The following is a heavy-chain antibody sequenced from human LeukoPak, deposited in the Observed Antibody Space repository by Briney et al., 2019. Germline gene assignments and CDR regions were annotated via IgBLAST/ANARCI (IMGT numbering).Heavy chain of an antibody. V-gene: IGHV6-1*01. CDR3: ARDPVGGSTIFDY. J-gene: IGHJ4*02. CDR1: GDSVSSNSAA. Sequence: SQALSLTCAISGDSVSSNSAAWNWIRQSPSRGLEWLGRTYYRSKWYYDYAVAVKSRISINPDTSKNQFSLQLSSVTPEDAAVYYCARDPVGGSTIFDYWGQGTLVTVSS. D-gene: IGHD1-26*01. CDR2: TYYRSKWYY.